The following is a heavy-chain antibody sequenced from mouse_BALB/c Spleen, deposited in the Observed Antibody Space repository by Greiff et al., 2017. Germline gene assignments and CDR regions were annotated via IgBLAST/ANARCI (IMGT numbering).Heavy chain of an antibody. D-gene: IGHD1-1*01. Sequence: EVQVVESGGGLVQPGGSRKLSCAASGFTFSSFGMHWVRQAPEKGLEWVAYISSGSSTIYFADTVKGRFTISRDNPKNTLFLQLTSLRSEDTAMYYCARGGTTVVARGWYFDVWGAGTTVTVSS. CDR1: GFTFSSFG. CDR3: ARGGTTVVARGWYFDV. J-gene: IGHJ1*01. V-gene: IGHV5-17*02. CDR2: ISSGSSTI.